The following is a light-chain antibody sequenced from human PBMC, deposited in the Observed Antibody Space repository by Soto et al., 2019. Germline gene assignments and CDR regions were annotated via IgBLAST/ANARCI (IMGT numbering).Light chain of an antibody. Sequence: DIVMTQSPLSLPVTPGEPASISCRSSQSLLQSNGYNYLDWYLQKPGQSPQLLIYLGSNRASGVPDRLSVSGSGTDFTLKISRVEAEDVGVYYCMQALQTPYTFGQGTKLEIK. V-gene: IGKV2-28*01. CDR1: QSLLQSNGYNY. CDR2: LGS. J-gene: IGKJ2*01. CDR3: MQALQTPYT.